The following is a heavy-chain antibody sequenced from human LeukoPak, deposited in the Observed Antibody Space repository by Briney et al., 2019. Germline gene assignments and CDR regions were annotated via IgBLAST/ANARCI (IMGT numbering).Heavy chain of an antibody. CDR3: ARSRHSYDSSGFPHY. V-gene: IGHV3-20*04. D-gene: IGHD3-22*01. CDR2: NWNGGST. CDR1: GFTFDDYS. Sequence: PGGSLRLSCAASGFTFDDYSMTWVRQAPGKGLEWVSGNWNGGSTGYADSVKGRFTISRDNAKNSLYLQMNSLRAEDTALYYCARSRHSYDSSGFPHYWGQGTLVTASS. J-gene: IGHJ4*02.